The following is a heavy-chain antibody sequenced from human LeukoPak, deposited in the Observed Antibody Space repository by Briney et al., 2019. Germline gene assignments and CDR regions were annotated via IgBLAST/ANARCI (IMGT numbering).Heavy chain of an antibody. V-gene: IGHV4-34*01. CDR1: GGSFSGYY. CDR3: ARCLVWLRTGFYSGRFDP. Sequence: SETLSLTCAVYGGSFSGYYWSWIRQPPGKGLEWIGEINHSGSTNCNPSLKSRVTISVDTSKNQFSLKLSSLTAADTAVYYCARCLVWLRTGFYSGRFDPWGQGTLVTVSS. D-gene: IGHD5-12*01. CDR2: INHSGST. J-gene: IGHJ5*02.